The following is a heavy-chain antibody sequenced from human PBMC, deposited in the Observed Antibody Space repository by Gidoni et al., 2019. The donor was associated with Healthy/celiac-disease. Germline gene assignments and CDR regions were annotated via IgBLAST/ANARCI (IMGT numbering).Heavy chain of an antibody. Sequence: DVQLLESGGGLVQPGRSLSLSCAAYGFTFSSYAMSWVRQDPGRGLEWVSAISGSGGSTCYADSVKGRFTISRDNSKNTLYLQMNSLRAEDTAVYYCAKDLAVGRYWGQGTLVTVSS. J-gene: IGHJ4*02. V-gene: IGHV3-23*01. D-gene: IGHD2-15*01. CDR2: ISGSGGST. CDR1: GFTFSSYA. CDR3: AKDLAVGRY.